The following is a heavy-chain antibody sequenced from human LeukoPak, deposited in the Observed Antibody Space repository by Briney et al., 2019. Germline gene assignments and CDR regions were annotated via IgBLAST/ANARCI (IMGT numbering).Heavy chain of an antibody. V-gene: IGHV1-2*02. CDR3: ARGSDDRGFDY. D-gene: IGHD3-10*02. CDR2: INPNSGGT. J-gene: IGHJ4*02. CDR1: GYTFTGYY. Sequence: ASVKVSCKASGYTFTGYYMHWVRQAPGQGLEWMGWINPNSGGTHYAQKFQGRVTMTRDTSISTAYMELSRLRSGDTAVYYCARGSDDRGFDYWGQGTLVTVSS.